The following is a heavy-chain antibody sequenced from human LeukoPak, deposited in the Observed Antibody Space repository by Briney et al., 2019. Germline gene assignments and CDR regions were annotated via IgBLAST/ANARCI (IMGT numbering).Heavy chain of an antibody. Sequence: GGSLRLSCAASGFTFSSYEMNWVRQAPGKGLEWVSYISSSGSTIYYADSVEGRFTISRDNAKNSLYLQMNSLRAEDTAVYYCARGKSGYCRGGSCRHYFDYWGQGTLVTVSS. CDR2: ISSSGSTI. CDR1: GFTFSSYE. V-gene: IGHV3-48*03. J-gene: IGHJ4*02. CDR3: ARGKSGYCRGGSCRHYFDY. D-gene: IGHD2-15*01.